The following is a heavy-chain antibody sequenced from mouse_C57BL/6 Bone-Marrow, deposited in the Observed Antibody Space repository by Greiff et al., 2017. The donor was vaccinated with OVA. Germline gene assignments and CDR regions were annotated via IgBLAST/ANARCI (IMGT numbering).Heavy chain of an antibody. Sequence: VQLVESDAELVKPGASVKISCKVSGYTFTDHTIHWMKQRPEQGLEWIGYIYPRDGSSRYNEKFKGNATLTEDKSSSTAYMQLNSLTSEDSAVFFCARRTTVGYFDVWGTGTTVTVSS. CDR1: GYTFTDHT. J-gene: IGHJ1*03. CDR3: ARRTTVGYFDV. CDR2: IYPRDGSS. D-gene: IGHD1-1*01. V-gene: IGHV1-78*01.